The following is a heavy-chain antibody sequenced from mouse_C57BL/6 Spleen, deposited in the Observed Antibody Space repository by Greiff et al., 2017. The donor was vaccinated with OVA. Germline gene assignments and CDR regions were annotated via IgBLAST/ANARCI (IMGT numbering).Heavy chain of an antibody. CDR3: ARGGELRFAMDY. CDR1: GYTFTSYW. Sequence: VQLQQPGAELVKPGASVKLSCKASGYTFTSYWMQWVKQRPGQGLEWIGEIDPSDSYTNYNQKFKGKATLTVDTSSSTAYMQLSSLTSEDSAVYYCARGGELRFAMDYWGQGTSVTVSS. D-gene: IGHD1-1*01. J-gene: IGHJ4*01. CDR2: IDPSDSYT. V-gene: IGHV1-50*01.